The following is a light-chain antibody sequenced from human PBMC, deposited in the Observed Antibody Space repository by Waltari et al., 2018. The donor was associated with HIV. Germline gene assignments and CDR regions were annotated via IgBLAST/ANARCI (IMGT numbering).Light chain of an antibody. CDR3: QSADSSVTYEVV. V-gene: IGLV3-25*03. CDR1: ALAKQF. CDR2: NDN. J-gene: IGLJ3*02. Sequence: SFDLRQAPALSVSPGQTARITCSGDALAKQFCYWYQQKPGQAPVLVMYNDNGRPSGITQLFSGSSSGTTATLTISGVQAEDEADYYCQSADSSVTYEVVFGGGTKLTVL.